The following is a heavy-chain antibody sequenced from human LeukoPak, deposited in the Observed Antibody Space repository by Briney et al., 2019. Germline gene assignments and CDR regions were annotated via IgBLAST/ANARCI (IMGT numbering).Heavy chain of an antibody. D-gene: IGHD1-26*01. Sequence: SETLSLTCTVSGGSLSSYYWNWIRQPAGKGLEWVGRIYISGITNYNASLKSRVTISLDTSKTQFSLKLSSVTAADTAVYYCARGKAYSGSYYGIYDYWGQGTLVTVSS. CDR3: ARGKAYSGSYYGIYDY. V-gene: IGHV4-4*07. CDR1: GGSLSSYY. J-gene: IGHJ4*02. CDR2: IYISGIT.